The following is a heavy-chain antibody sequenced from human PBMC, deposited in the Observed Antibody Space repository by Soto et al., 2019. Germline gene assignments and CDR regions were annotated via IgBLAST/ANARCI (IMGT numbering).Heavy chain of an antibody. Sequence: EVQLLESGGGLVQPGGSLRLSCAASEFTFSTYAMNWVRQAPGKGLEWVSTISGSGGSTYYADSVKGRFTISRDNSKNTLYLQTNSLRAEDTALYYCAKDLGSSGSYHGIYFDSWGQGTLVTVSS. CDR2: ISGSGGST. V-gene: IGHV3-23*01. D-gene: IGHD1-26*01. CDR1: EFTFSTYA. CDR3: AKDLGSSGSYHGIYFDS. J-gene: IGHJ4*02.